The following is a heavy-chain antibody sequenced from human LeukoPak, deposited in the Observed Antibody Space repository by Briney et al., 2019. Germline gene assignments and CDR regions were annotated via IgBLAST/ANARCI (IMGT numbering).Heavy chain of an antibody. CDR1: GVSISSSNSY. V-gene: IGHV4-39*01. J-gene: IGHJ4*02. CDR3: ASQWELLSIDY. D-gene: IGHD1-26*01. CDR2: IYYSGNT. Sequence: SETLSLTCTVSGVSISSSNSYWGWIRQPPGKGLEWIGSIYYSGNTYYNASLKSQVSISIDTSKNQFSLRLTSVTAADTAVYYCASQWELLSIDYWGQGTLVTVSS.